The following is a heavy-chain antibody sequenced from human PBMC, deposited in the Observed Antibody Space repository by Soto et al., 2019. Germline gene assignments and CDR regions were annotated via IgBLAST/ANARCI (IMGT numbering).Heavy chain of an antibody. Sequence: QVQLVQSGDEEKKPGASVKVSCKASGYTFTSYDINWVRQATGQGLEWMGWMNPNSGNTGYAQKFQGRVTMTRNTSISTAYMEPSSLRSEDTAVYYCAREHSSSWRFDYWGQGTLVTVSS. CDR2: MNPNSGNT. CDR1: GYTFTSYD. V-gene: IGHV1-8*01. J-gene: IGHJ4*02. D-gene: IGHD6-13*01. CDR3: AREHSSSWRFDY.